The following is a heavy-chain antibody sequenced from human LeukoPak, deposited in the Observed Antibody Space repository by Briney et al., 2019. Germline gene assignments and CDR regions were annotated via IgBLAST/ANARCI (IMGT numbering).Heavy chain of an antibody. CDR3: ARSYYKVWYFDL. Sequence: SETLSLTCAVYGGSFSGYYWSWIRQPPGKGLEWIGEINHSGSTNYNPSLKSRVTISVDTSKNQFSLTLSSVTAADTAVYYCARSYYKVWYFDLWGRGTLVTVSS. CDR2: INHSGST. CDR1: GGSFSGYY. J-gene: IGHJ2*01. V-gene: IGHV4-34*01. D-gene: IGHD3-10*01.